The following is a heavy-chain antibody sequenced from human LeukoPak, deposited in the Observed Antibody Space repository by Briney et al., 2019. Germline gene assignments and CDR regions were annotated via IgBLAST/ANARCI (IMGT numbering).Heavy chain of an antibody. V-gene: IGHV3-23*01. J-gene: IGHJ4*02. Sequence: GGSLRLSCAASGFTFSRYAMSWVRQAPGKGLEWVSVISSSGGTAYYADSVKGRFSISRDNAKNSLYLQMNSLRAEDTAVYYCARLSTMALDYWGQGTLVTVSS. CDR2: ISSSGGTA. D-gene: IGHD3-10*01. CDR3: ARLSTMALDY. CDR1: GFTFSRYA.